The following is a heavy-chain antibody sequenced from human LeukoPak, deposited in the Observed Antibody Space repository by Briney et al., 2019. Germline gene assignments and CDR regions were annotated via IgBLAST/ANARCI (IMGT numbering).Heavy chain of an antibody. Sequence: SETQSLTCTVSSGSITNSDYYWGWIRQPPGKGLEWMGNIYYSGSTSYNPSLKSRVTMSVDTSKNQFSLKLSSVTAADTAVYYCAREVYYYDSSGLNWFDPWGQGTLVTVSS. D-gene: IGHD3-22*01. J-gene: IGHJ5*02. CDR1: SGSITNSDYY. CDR2: IYYSGST. CDR3: AREVYYYDSSGLNWFDP. V-gene: IGHV4-39*07.